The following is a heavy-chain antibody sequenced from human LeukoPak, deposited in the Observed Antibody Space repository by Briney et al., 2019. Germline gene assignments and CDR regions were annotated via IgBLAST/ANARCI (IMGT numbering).Heavy chain of an antibody. J-gene: IGHJ3*02. CDR3: ARGGYSYGSHAFDI. Sequence: ASVKVSCKASGYTFTDYYMHWVRQAPGQGLEWMGRINPNSGGTNYAQKFQGRVTMTRDTSISTAYMEPSRLRSDDTAVYYCARGGYSYGSHAFDIWGQGTMVTVSS. CDR2: INPNSGGT. CDR1: GYTFTDYY. V-gene: IGHV1-2*06. D-gene: IGHD5-18*01.